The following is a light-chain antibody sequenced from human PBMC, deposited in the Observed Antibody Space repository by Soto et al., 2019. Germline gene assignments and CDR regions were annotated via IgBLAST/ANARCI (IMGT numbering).Light chain of an antibody. CDR1: QSVSSN. J-gene: IGKJ4*01. CDR2: GAS. V-gene: IGKV3-15*01. CDR3: QQYNNWPPLT. Sequence: EIVMTQSPATLSVSPGERATLSCSASQSVSSNLAWYQQKPGQAPRLLIYGASTRATGIPARFSGSGSGTQFTITISSLPSADSAVYYCQQYNNWPPLTFGGGTKVEIK.